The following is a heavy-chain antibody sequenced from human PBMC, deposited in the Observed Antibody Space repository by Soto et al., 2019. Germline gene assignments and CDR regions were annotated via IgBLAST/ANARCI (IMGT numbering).Heavy chain of an antibody. Sequence: EVQLVESGGGFVKSGGSLRLSCAASGFTFSTAWMNWVRQAPGKGLEWVGRIKSRNDGGTTDYAAPVKGRFTISRDDSKTTLYLQMNSLKNEDTAVYYCAGDLPGHGCGYEFDYWGQGTLVTVSS. J-gene: IGHJ4*02. D-gene: IGHD5-12*01. V-gene: IGHV3-15*07. CDR2: IKSRNDGGTT. CDR1: GFTFSTAW. CDR3: AGDLPGHGCGYEFDY.